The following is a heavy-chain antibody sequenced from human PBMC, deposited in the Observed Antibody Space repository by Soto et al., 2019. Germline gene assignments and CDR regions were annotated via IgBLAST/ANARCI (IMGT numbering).Heavy chain of an antibody. CDR1: GLNYDDFA. V-gene: IGHV3-9*01. J-gene: IGHJ4*02. CDR2: ITWNSRVL. D-gene: IGHD3-3*01. CDR3: AKGRYDFWSPYYFDS. Sequence: EVQLVESGGRLVQPGRSLRLSCVGTGLNYDDFAMHWVRQAPGKGLEWVSGITWNSRVLAYADSVKGRFTISRDNARNSLYLQMDSLRDEDTALYYCAKGRYDFWSPYYFDSWGQGTLVTVSS.